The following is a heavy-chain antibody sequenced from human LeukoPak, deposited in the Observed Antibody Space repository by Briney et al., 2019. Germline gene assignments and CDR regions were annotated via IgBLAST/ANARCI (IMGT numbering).Heavy chain of an antibody. CDR1: GFTFSSYS. J-gene: IGHJ3*02. V-gene: IGHV3-48*02. CDR2: ISSSSTI. D-gene: IGHD2-21*02. CDR3: ARDGWTYCGGDCGGGKEDAFDI. Sequence: GGSLRLSCAASGFTFSSYSMNWVRQAPGKGLEWVSYISSSSTIYYADSVKGRFTISRDNAKNSLYLQMNSLRDEDTAVYYCARDGWTYCGGDCGGGKEDAFDIWGQGTMVTVSS.